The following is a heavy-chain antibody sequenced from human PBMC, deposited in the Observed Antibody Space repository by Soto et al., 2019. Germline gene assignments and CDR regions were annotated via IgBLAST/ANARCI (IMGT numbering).Heavy chain of an antibody. Sequence: VGSLRLSCAASGFTVSSNYMSWVRQAPGKGLEWVSVIYSGGSTYYADSVKGRFTISRDNSKNTLYLQMNSLRAEDTAVYYCARAEYSGYDFVGDYFDYWGQGTLVTVSS. J-gene: IGHJ4*02. V-gene: IGHV3-53*01. CDR1: GFTVSSNY. D-gene: IGHD5-12*01. CDR3: ARAEYSGYDFVGDYFDY. CDR2: IYSGGST.